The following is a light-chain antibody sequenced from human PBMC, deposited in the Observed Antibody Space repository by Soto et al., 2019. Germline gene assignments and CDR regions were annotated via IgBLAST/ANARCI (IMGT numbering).Light chain of an antibody. CDR2: TAS. V-gene: IGKV1-39*01. Sequence: DIQVTQSPSSLSASVGDRVTITCRASQSISNNLNWYQQRPGKPPKLLIYTASSLQSGAPSRFSGSGSGIDFTLTISSLQPEDFAIYYCQQSYSSPITFGQGTRLEIK. CDR3: QQSYSSPIT. CDR1: QSISNN. J-gene: IGKJ5*01.